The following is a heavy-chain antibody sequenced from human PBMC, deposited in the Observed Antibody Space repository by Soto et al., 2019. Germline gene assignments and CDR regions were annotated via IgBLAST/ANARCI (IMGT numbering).Heavy chain of an antibody. J-gene: IGHJ4*02. CDR1: GFSVRANY. Sequence: PGGSLRLSCAVSGFSVRANYMSWVRQAPGKGLEWVSVIYDTDTTYYADSVKGRFTISRDNSKNMLFLQMNSLRAEDTAVYYCARDYYKHYEGIGYYRSSAYWGQGTLVTVSS. CDR3: ARDYYKHYEGIGYYRSSAY. CDR2: IYDTDTT. D-gene: IGHD3-22*01. V-gene: IGHV3-53*01.